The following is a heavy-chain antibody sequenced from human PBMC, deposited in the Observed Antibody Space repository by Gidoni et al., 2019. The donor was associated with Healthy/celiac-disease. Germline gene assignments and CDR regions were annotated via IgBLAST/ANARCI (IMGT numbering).Heavy chain of an antibody. CDR1: GFTFRSYG. Sequence: QVQLVESGGGVVQPGRSLRLSCSASGFTFRSYGLHWVRQAPGKGLEWVAVIWYDGSNKYYADSVKGRFTISRDNSKNTLYLQMNSLRAEDTAVYYCARDGYCSGGSCTPDYYYYYMDVWGKGTTVTVSS. CDR2: IWYDGSNK. CDR3: ARDGYCSGGSCTPDYYYYYMDV. J-gene: IGHJ6*03. D-gene: IGHD2-15*01. V-gene: IGHV3-33*01.